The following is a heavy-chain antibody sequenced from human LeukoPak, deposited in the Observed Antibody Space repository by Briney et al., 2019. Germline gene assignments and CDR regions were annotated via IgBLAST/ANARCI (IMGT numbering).Heavy chain of an antibody. Sequence: PSETLSLTCTVSGGSISSSSYYWGWIRQPPGKGLEWIGRIYTSGSTNYNPSLKSRVTISVDTSKNQFSLKLSSVTAADTAVYYCARGIAVAGTSHRWFDPWGQGTLVTVSS. J-gene: IGHJ5*02. CDR2: IYTSGST. D-gene: IGHD6-19*01. CDR3: ARGIAVAGTSHRWFDP. V-gene: IGHV4-61*02. CDR1: GGSISSSSYY.